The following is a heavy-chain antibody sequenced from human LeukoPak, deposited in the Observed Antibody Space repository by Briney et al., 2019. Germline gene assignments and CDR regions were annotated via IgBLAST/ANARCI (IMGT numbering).Heavy chain of an antibody. D-gene: IGHD3-22*01. Sequence: ASVKVSCKASGYTFTGYYMHWVRQAPGPGLEWMGGSNPNSGGTNYAQTFQGRVTMTRDTCISTAYFELSRLRSDDAAVYYCARVYYDSSGYLDYWGQGTLVTVSS. V-gene: IGHV1-2*02. CDR3: ARVYYDSSGYLDY. CDR1: GYTFTGYY. J-gene: IGHJ4*02. CDR2: SNPNSGGT.